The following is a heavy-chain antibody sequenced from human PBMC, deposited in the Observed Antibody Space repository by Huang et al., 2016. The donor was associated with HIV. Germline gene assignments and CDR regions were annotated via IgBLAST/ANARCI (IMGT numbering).Heavy chain of an antibody. CDR3: AREKAADSAWYGVYYFDY. CDR2: INHSGKT. CDR1: GGSFSGYY. Sequence: QVQLRQWGAGLVKPSETLSLTCAVYGGSFSGYYWTWIRQSPGKGLEWSGEINHSGKTNYQPSLKSRVTISKDTAKNQFSLQLTSVSAADTGVYFCAREKAADSAWYGVYYFDYWGEGALVTVTS. D-gene: IGHD6-19*01. V-gene: IGHV4-34*01. J-gene: IGHJ4*02.